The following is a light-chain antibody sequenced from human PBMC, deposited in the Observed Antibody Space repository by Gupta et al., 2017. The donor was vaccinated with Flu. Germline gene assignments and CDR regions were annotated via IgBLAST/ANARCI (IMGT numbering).Light chain of an antibody. CDR3: QSYDSSLSGPVV. Sequence: QSVLTPPPSVSGAPGQRVSISCPGSSSNIGAGYDVHWYQQLPGTAPKLLIYGNSNRPSGVPDRFSGSKSGTSASLAITGLQAEDEADYYCQSYDSSLSGPVVFGGGTKLTVL. CDR1: SSNIGAGYD. CDR2: GNS. J-gene: IGLJ2*01. V-gene: IGLV1-40*01.